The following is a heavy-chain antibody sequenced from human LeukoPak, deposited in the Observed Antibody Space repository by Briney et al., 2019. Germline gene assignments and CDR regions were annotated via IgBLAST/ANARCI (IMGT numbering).Heavy chain of an antibody. J-gene: IGHJ5*02. CDR1: GFTFSSYA. CDR3: ARDKGLRSVRGVIIASWFDP. CDR2: ISYDGSNK. Sequence: GGSLRLSCAASGFTFSSYAMHWVRQAPGKGLEWVAVISYDGSNKYYADSVKGRFTISRDNSKNTLYLQMNSLRAEDTAVYYCARDKGLRSVRGVIIASWFDPWGQGTLVTVSS. D-gene: IGHD3-10*02. V-gene: IGHV3-30*04.